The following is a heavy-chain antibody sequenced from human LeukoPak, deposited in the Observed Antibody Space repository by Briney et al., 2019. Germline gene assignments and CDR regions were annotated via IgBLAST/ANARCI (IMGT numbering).Heavy chain of an antibody. V-gene: IGHV3-23*01. CDR3: AKDTVRGWYVWYYFDY. Sequence: PGGSLRLSCAASGFTFSSYAMSWVRQAPGKGLEWVSAISGSGGSTYYADSVKGRFTISRDNSKNTLYLQMNSLRAEDTAAYYCAKDTVRGWYVWYYFDYWGQGTLVTVSS. CDR2: ISGSGGST. J-gene: IGHJ4*02. D-gene: IGHD6-19*01. CDR1: GFTFSSYA.